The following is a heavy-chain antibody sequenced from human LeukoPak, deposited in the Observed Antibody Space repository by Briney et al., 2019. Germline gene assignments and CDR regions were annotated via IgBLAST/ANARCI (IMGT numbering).Heavy chain of an antibody. CDR3: ARDRYCSGGSCYSGTGWFDP. J-gene: IGHJ5*02. CDR2: IYNSGST. D-gene: IGHD2-15*01. V-gene: IGHV4-4*07. Sequence: PSETLSLTCTVSGGSISSYYWSWIRQPAGKGLEWIGHIYNSGSTNYNPSLKSRVTMSVDTSKNQFSLKLSSVTAADTAVYYCARDRYCSGGSCYSGTGWFDPWGQGTLVTVSS. CDR1: GGSISSYY.